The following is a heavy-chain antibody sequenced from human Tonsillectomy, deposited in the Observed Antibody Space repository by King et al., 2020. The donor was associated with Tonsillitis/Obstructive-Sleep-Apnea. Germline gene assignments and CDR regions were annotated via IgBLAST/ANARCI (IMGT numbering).Heavy chain of an antibody. D-gene: IGHD3-10*01. CDR2: ISGSGGST. CDR3: AKIRSLWFGELVNDAFDI. J-gene: IGHJ3*02. CDR1: GFTFSSYA. Sequence: VQLVESGGGLVQPGGSLRLSCAASGFTFSSYAMSWVRQAPGKGLEWVSGISGSGGSTYYADSVKGRFTISRDNSKNTLYLQMNSLRAEDTAVYYCAKIRSLWFGELVNDAFDIWGQGTMVTVSS. V-gene: IGHV3-23*04.